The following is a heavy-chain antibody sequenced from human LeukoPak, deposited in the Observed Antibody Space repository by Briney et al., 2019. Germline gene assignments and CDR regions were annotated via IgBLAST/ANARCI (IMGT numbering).Heavy chain of an antibody. J-gene: IGHJ4*02. CDR3: TRHQWWLAPRNFDY. CDR2: IYHSGST. V-gene: IGHV4-38-2*01. Sequence: SETLSLTCVVSGFSISSGYYWGWIRQSPGKGLEWIGTIYHSGSTYYNPSLKSRVTISVDTSKNQFSLKLSSVTAADMAVYYCTRHQWWLAPRNFDYWGQGTLVTVSS. D-gene: IGHD2-8*01. CDR1: GFSISSGYY.